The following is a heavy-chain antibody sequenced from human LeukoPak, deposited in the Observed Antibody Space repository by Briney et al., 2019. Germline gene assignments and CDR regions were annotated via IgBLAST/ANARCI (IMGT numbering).Heavy chain of an antibody. CDR1: GFSFTNYA. D-gene: IGHD2-2*01. Sequence: GWSLRLSCAASGFSFTNYAMNWVRQAPGKGLEWVALISYDGSTKYYADSVKGRFTISRDNSRNTLNLQMHSLRPEDTAVYYWASRALQFCSSTSCYAPFDYWGQGTLVTVSS. J-gene: IGHJ4*02. CDR2: ISYDGSTK. CDR3: ASRALQFCSSTSCYAPFDY. V-gene: IGHV3-30-3*01.